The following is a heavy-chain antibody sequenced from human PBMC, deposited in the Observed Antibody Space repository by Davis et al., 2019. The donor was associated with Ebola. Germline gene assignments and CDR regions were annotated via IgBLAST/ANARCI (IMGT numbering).Heavy chain of an antibody. CDR3: ARDGRYSYGYDY. Sequence: AASVKVSCKASGYTFTGYYMHWVRQAPGQGLEWMGWINPNSGGTNYAQKFQGRVTMTRDTSTSTVYMELRSLRSDDTAVYYCARDGRYSYGYDYWGQGTLVTVSS. CDR2: INPNSGGT. D-gene: IGHD5-18*01. V-gene: IGHV1-2*02. CDR1: GYTFTGYY. J-gene: IGHJ4*02.